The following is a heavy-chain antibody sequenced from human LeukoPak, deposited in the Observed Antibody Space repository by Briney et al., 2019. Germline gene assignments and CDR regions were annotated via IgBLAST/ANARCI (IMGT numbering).Heavy chain of an antibody. CDR1: GFPFRSHW. V-gene: IGHV3-74*01. J-gene: IGHJ4*02. Sequence: GGSLRLSCAASGFPFRSHWMYWVRQVPGKGLVWVSHISTDGTTTNYADSVKGRFTTSRDNAKDTLYLQLNSLRAEDTAIYYCARSLGYSSGGWGQGTLVTVSS. D-gene: IGHD2-15*01. CDR3: ARSLGYSSGG. CDR2: ISTDGTTT.